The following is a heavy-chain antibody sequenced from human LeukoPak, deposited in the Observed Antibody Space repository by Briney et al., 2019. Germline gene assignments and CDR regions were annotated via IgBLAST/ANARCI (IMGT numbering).Heavy chain of an antibody. CDR2: ISSSGSTI. D-gene: IGHD3-10*01. CDR1: GFTFSDYY. Sequence: PGGSLRLSCAASGFTFSDYYMSWIRQAPGKGLEWVSYISSSGSTIYYADSVKGRFTISRDNAKDSLYLQMNSLRAEDTAVYYCARDRDYASGSPSDYWGQGTLVTVSS. CDR3: ARDRDYASGSPSDY. J-gene: IGHJ4*02. V-gene: IGHV3-11*01.